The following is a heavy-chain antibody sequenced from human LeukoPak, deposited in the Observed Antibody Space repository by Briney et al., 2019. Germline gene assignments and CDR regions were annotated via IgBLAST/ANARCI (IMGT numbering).Heavy chain of an antibody. J-gene: IGHJ4*02. Sequence: ASVKVSRKASGYTFTSYGISWVRQAPGQGLEWMGWISAYNGNTNYAQKLQGRVTMTTDASTSTAYMELRSLRSDDTAVYYCAREAGYCSSTSCPRSDYWGQGTLVTVSS. CDR3: AREAGYCSSTSCPRSDY. D-gene: IGHD2-2*01. CDR2: ISAYNGNT. V-gene: IGHV1-18*01. CDR1: GYTFTSYG.